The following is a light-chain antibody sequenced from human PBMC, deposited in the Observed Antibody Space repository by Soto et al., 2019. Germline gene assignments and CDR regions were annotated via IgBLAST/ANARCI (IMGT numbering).Light chain of an antibody. V-gene: IGLV2-23*02. Sequence: QSVLTQPASVSGSPGQSITISCTGTSSDVGSYNLVSWYQQHPGKAPKLMIYEVSKRPSGFSNRFSGSKSGNTASLTISGLQAEDEADYYCCSYAGSSTFVVFGGGTKVT. CDR3: CSYAGSSTFVV. CDR2: EVS. CDR1: SSDVGSYNL. J-gene: IGLJ2*01.